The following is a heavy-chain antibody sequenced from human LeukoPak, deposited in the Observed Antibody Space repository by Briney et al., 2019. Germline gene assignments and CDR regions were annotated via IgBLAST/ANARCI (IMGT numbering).Heavy chain of an antibody. CDR3: ARDLAGPPQEAFDI. V-gene: IGHV3-7*01. CDR2: IKQDGSEK. J-gene: IGHJ3*02. CDR1: GFTFSSYW. Sequence: GGSLRLSCAASGFTFSSYWMSWVRQAPGKGLEWVANIKQDGSEKYYVDSVKGRFTISKDNAKNSLYLQMNSLRADDTALYYCARDLAGPPQEAFDIWGQGTMVTVSS.